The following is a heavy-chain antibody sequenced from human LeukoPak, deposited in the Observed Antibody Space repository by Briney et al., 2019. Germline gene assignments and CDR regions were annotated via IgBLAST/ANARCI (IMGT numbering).Heavy chain of an antibody. D-gene: IGHD5-12*01. Sequence: ASVKVSCKASGYTFTSYDINWVRQATGQGLEWMGWMNPNSGNTGYAQKFQGRVTITRNTSISTAYMELRSLRSDDTAVYYCARFPLGGYSGYDYIGYFDYWGQGTLVTVSS. CDR2: MNPNSGNT. CDR3: ARFPLGGYSGYDYIGYFDY. V-gene: IGHV1-8*03. J-gene: IGHJ4*02. CDR1: GYTFTSYD.